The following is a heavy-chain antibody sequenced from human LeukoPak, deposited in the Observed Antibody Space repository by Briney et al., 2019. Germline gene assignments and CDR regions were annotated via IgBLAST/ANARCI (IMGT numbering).Heavy chain of an antibody. CDR1: GRSISSESYY. J-gene: IGHJ5*02. D-gene: IGHD3-10*01. CDR2: IYTRVST. Sequence: SESLSLTCSGPGRSISSESYYSSWFRQPAGNGQEWLGRIYTRVSTNYHPSLNSRVTISVDTSKNQFALPLSALTARVTAGDYCAGEGWGITMVGGVITDGFDPWGQGTLVTVSS. CDR3: AGEGWGITMVGGVITDGFDP. V-gene: IGHV4-61*02.